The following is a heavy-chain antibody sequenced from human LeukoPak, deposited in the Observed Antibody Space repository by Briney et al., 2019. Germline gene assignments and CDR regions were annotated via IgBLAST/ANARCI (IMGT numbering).Heavy chain of an antibody. V-gene: IGHV3-48*01. J-gene: IGHJ4*02. CDR3: ARTLYYYDSSAYFY. CDR1: GFTFSKYS. D-gene: IGHD3-22*01. CDR2: ISPSSSNI. Sequence: GGSLRLSCAASGFTFSKYSMNWVRQAPGKGLEWVSYISPSSSNILYADSVKGRFTISRDNAKNSLYLQMNSLRAQDTAVYYCARTLYYYDSSAYFYWGQGTLVTVSS.